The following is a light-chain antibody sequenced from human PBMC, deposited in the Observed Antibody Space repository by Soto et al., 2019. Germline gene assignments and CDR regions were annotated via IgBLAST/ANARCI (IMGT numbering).Light chain of an antibody. Sequence: EIVLTQSPGTLSLSPGERATLSCRASQSVASSHLAWYRQKPGQTPRLLIYDASSRATGIPDRFSGSGFGTEFTLTISSLQPDDFATYYCQDYSTSFRTFGQGTKVDIK. J-gene: IGKJ1*01. V-gene: IGKV3-20*01. CDR1: QSVASSH. CDR2: DAS. CDR3: QDYSTSFRT.